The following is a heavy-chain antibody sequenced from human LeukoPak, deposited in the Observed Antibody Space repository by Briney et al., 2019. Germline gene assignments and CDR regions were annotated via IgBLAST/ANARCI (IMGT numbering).Heavy chain of an antibody. CDR2: ISYDGSNK. Sequence: GGSLRLSCAASGFTFSTYGMHWVRQAPGKGLEWVAIISYDGSNKYYADSVKGRFTISRDNSKNTLYLQMNSLRAEDTAIYYCARDYWWNYDYWGQGTLVTVSS. V-gene: IGHV3-30*03. J-gene: IGHJ4*02. CDR3: ARDYWWNYDY. D-gene: IGHD1-7*01. CDR1: GFTFSTYG.